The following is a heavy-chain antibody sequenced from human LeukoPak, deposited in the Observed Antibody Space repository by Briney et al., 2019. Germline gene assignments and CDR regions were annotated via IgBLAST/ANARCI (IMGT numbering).Heavy chain of an antibody. Sequence: PGGSLRLSCAASGFSFRDYTMNWVRQAPGKGLEWVAVISYDGSNKYYADSVKGRFTISRDNSKNTLYLQMNSLRAEDTAVYYCARSTESSITFDYWGQGTLVTVSS. CDR3: ARSTESSITFDY. J-gene: IGHJ4*02. CDR2: ISYDGSNK. V-gene: IGHV3-30-3*01. D-gene: IGHD6-13*01. CDR1: GFSFRDYT.